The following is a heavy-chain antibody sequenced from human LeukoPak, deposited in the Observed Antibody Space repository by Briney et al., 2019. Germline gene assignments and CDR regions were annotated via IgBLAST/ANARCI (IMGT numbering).Heavy chain of an antibody. CDR2: IYYSGST. CDR3: ARPRAAIFGVAYGWYFDY. J-gene: IGHJ4*03. D-gene: IGHD3-3*01. V-gene: IGHV4-39*01. Sequence: PSETLSLTCTVSGGSISSSSYYWGWIRQPPGKGLEWIGSIYYSGSTYYNPSLKSRVTISVDTSKNQFSLKLSSVTAADTAVYYCARPRAAIFGVAYGWYFDYWGQGTMVTVSS. CDR1: GGSISSSSYY.